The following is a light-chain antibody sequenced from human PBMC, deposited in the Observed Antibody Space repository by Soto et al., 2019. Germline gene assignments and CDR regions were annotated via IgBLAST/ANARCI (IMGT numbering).Light chain of an antibody. V-gene: IGKV1-12*01. CDR1: QGISGW. J-gene: IGKJ4*01. CDR2: AAS. Sequence: DIQMTQSPSSVSASVGDRVTITCRASQGISGWLAWYQQKPGKAPKLLIYAASTLETGVPSRFSRARPGTHITHTINNLQPENFATYYCQQATISQLTFGGGTKVEIK. CDR3: QQATISQLT.